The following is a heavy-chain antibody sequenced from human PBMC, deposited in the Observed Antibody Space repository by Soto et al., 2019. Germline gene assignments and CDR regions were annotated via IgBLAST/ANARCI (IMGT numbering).Heavy chain of an antibody. Sequence: QVQLQESGPGLVKPSETLSLTCTVSGGSISSYYWSWIRQPPGKGLEWIGYIYYSGSTNYNPSLKSRVTISVDTSKNQFSLKLSSVTAADTAVYYCAAFGPHCSGGSCYEGRVDYWGQGTLVTVSS. V-gene: IGHV4-59*01. CDR2: IYYSGST. D-gene: IGHD2-15*01. CDR1: GGSISSYY. CDR3: AAFGPHCSGGSCYEGRVDY. J-gene: IGHJ4*02.